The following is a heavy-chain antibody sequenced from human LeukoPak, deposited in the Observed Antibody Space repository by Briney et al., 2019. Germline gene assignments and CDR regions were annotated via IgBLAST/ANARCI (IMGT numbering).Heavy chain of an antibody. V-gene: IGHV4-39*07. CDR2: IHYSGST. CDR3: ARDYGGYNDAFDI. CDR1: GGSISSDSYY. J-gene: IGHJ3*02. Sequence: SETLSLTCTVSGGSISSDSYYWGWIRQPPGKGLEWIGSIHYSGSTYYSPSLKSRLTISVDTSKNQFSLKLSSVTAADTAVYYCARDYGGYNDAFDIWGQGTMVTVSS. D-gene: IGHD4-23*01.